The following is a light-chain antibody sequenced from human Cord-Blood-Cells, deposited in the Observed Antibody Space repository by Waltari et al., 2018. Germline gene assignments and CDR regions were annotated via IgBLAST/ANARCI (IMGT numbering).Light chain of an antibody. CDR3: CSYAGSVV. CDR2: EGS. Sequence: QSALTQPPSVSGSPGQSITISCTGTRVDVGSYNLVSGYQQHPGKAPKLMIYEGSKRPSGVSKRFSGSKSGNTASLTISGLQAEDEADYYCCSYAGSVVFGGGTKLTVL. V-gene: IGLV2-23*01. J-gene: IGLJ2*01. CDR1: RVDVGSYNL.